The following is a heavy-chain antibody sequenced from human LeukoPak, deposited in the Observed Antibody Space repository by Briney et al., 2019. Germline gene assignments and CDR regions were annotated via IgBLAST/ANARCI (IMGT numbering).Heavy chain of an antibody. Sequence: PGGSLRLSCAASGFTFSSYAMSWVRQAPGKGLEWVANIKQDGSEKYYVDSVKGRFTISRDNAKNSLYLQMNSLRAEDTAVYYCARDKLYYDLYYYYYYYMDVWGKGTTVTVSS. J-gene: IGHJ6*03. CDR3: ARDKLYYDLYYYYYYYMDV. CDR2: IKQDGSEK. V-gene: IGHV3-7*01. CDR1: GFTFSSYA. D-gene: IGHD3-22*01.